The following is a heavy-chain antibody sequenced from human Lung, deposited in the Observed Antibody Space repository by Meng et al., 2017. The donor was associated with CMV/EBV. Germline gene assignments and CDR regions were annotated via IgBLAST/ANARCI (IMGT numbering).Heavy chain of an antibody. D-gene: IGHD3-22*01. J-gene: IGHJ6*02. CDR2: INPNSGDT. Sequence: ASVXVSXXASGYTFSGYYMHWVRQAPGQGLEWMGWINPNSGDTNYPQKFQGRVTMTMDTSISTAHMELSRLRSDDTAMYYCARGPIIMIEVAPYGMDVWGQGXTVTV. CDR1: GYTFSGYY. V-gene: IGHV1-2*02. CDR3: ARGPIIMIEVAPYGMDV.